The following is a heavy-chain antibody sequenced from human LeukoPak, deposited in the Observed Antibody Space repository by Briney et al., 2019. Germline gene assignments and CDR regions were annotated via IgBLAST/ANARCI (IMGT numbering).Heavy chain of an antibody. V-gene: IGHV3-7*01. D-gene: IGHD3-10*01. CDR2: IKQDGSEK. J-gene: IGHJ6*03. CDR3: ARVSSKTMVRALITKKNYYYYYMDV. Sequence: GGSLRLSCAASRFTFSTYWMSWVRQAPGKGLEWVANIKQDGSEKYYVDSVKGRFTISRDNAKNSLYLQMNSLRAEDTAVYYCARVSSKTMVRALITKKNYYYYYMDVWGKGTTVTISS. CDR1: RFTFSTYW.